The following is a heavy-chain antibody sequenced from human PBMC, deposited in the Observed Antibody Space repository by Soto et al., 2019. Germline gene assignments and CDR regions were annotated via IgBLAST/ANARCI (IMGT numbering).Heavy chain of an antibody. V-gene: IGHV4-34*01. CDR3: ARDKIPGLIDY. CDR2: INPSGST. CDR1: GGSFSGYY. J-gene: IGHJ4*02. D-gene: IGHD2-21*01. Sequence: QVQLQQWGAGLLKPSETLSLTCAVYGGSFSGYYWTWIRQPPGTGLEWIGEINPSGSTNYNPSLKNRVSISVDTSKNQFSLQRTSVHAADTAVYYCARDKIPGLIDYWGRGTVVPVSS.